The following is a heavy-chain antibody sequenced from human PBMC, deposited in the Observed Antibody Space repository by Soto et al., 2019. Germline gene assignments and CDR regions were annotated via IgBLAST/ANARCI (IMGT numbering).Heavy chain of an antibody. CDR2: IWYDGSNK. J-gene: IGHJ5*02. V-gene: IGHV3-33*01. CDR3: ARGVDYDILTGYYKTDSNWFDP. Sequence: PGGSLRLSCAASGFTFSSYGMHWVRQAPGKGLEWVAVIWYDGSNKYYADSVKGRFTISRDNSKNTLYLQMNSLRAEDTAVYYCARGVDYDILTGYYKTDSNWFDPWGQGTLVTVSS. CDR1: GFTFSSYG. D-gene: IGHD3-9*01.